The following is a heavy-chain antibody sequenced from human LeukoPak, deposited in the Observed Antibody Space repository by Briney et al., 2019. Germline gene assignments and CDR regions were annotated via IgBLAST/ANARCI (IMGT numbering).Heavy chain of an antibody. J-gene: IGHJ4*02. CDR3: ARGIPYYGSGSYYKDY. V-gene: IGHV4-30-2*01. Sequence: SQTLSLTCTVSGGSISSGGYYWSWIRQPPGKGPEWIGYIYHSGSTYYNPSLKSRVTISVDRSKNQFSLKLSSVTAADTAVYYCARGIPYYGSGSYYKDYWGQGTLVTVSS. CDR2: IYHSGST. D-gene: IGHD3-10*01. CDR1: GGSISSGGYY.